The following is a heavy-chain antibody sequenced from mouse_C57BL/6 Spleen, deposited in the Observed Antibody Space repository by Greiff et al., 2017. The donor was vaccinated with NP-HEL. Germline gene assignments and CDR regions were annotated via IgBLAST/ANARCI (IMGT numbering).Heavy chain of an antibody. J-gene: IGHJ2*01. D-gene: IGHD2-1*01. Sequence: QVQLQQSGPELVKPGASVKLSCKASGYTFTSYDINWVKQRPGQGLEWIGWIYPTDGSTKYNEKFKGKATLTVDTSSSTAYMELHSLTAEDSAVYFCALIYYGNYVKVDYWGQGTTLTVSS. V-gene: IGHV1-85*01. CDR2: IYPTDGST. CDR3: ALIYYGNYVKVDY. CDR1: GYTFTSYD.